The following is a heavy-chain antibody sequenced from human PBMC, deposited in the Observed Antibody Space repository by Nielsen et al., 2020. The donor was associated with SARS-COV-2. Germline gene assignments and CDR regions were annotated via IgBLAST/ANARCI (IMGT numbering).Heavy chain of an antibody. Sequence: GESLKISCAASGFNFNKYGLDRVRQAPGKGLEWVASISYEGSKKYYADSLTGRFTVSRDTSKNTVYLQMNSLSVEDTAVYYCAKRRAVFMLTFGGEGAMDVWGQGTTVSVSS. V-gene: IGHV3-30*18. J-gene: IGHJ6*02. CDR3: AKRRAVFMLTFGGEGAMDV. CDR1: GFNFNKYG. CDR2: ISYEGSKK. D-gene: IGHD3-16*01.